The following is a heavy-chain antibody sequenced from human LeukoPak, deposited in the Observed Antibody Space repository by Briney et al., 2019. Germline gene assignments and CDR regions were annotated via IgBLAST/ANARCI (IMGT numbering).Heavy chain of an antibody. CDR2: ISYDGTAT. V-gene: IGHV3-30*04. Sequence: SGGSLRLSCVASGFTFSSYAIHWVRQAPGKGLDWVAVISYDGTATYYADSVKGRFTISRDNSINMLYLQLNNLRRDDTAVYYCARRYYDILTGYTWFDPWGQGTLVTVSS. D-gene: IGHD3-9*01. CDR1: GFTFSSYA. CDR3: ARRYYDILTGYTWFDP. J-gene: IGHJ5*02.